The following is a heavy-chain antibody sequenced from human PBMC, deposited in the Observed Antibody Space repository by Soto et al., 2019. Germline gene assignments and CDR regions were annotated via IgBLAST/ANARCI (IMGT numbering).Heavy chain of an antibody. CDR2: IWYDGSNK. CDR3: ARVLWEVESAAGTPYYYGMDV. J-gene: IGHJ6*02. V-gene: IGHV3-33*01. CDR1: GFTFSSYG. D-gene: IGHD6-13*01. Sequence: ESGGGVVQPGRSLRLSCAASGFTFSSYGMHWVRQAPGKGLEWVAVIWYDGSNKYYADSVKGRFTISRDNSKNTLYLQMNSLRAEDTAVYYCARVLWEVESAAGTPYYYGMDVWGQGTTVTVSS.